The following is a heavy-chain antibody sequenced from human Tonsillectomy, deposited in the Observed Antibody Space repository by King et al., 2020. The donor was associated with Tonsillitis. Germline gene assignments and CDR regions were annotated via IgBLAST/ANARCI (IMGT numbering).Heavy chain of an antibody. CDR3: AGHGQQMLFSI. D-gene: IGHD6-13*01. J-gene: IGHJ3*02. CDR2: IYYSGST. V-gene: IGHV4-39*01. Sequence: LQLQESGPGLVKPSETLSLTCTVSGGSISSSSYYWGWIRQPPGKGLEWIGSIYYSGSTYYNPSLKSRVTISVDTSKNQFSLKLSSVTAAVTAVYYCAGHGQQMLFSIWGQGTMVTVSS. CDR1: GGSISSSSYY.